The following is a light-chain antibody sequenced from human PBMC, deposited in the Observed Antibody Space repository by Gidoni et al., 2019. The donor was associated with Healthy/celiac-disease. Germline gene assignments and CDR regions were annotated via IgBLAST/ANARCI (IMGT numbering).Light chain of an antibody. CDR2: YAS. CDR3: QQRSNWTRIT. Sequence: IVLTQSPATLSLSPGERATLSCRASQSVSSYLAWYQQKPGQTPRLLIYYASNRATGIPARFIGSRSGTEFTLTISSLEPEDVAVYYCQQRSNWTRITFGQGTRLEIK. CDR1: QSVSSY. V-gene: IGKV3-11*01. J-gene: IGKJ5*01.